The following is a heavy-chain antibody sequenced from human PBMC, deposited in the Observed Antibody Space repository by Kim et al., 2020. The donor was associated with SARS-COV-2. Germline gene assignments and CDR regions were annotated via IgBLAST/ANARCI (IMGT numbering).Heavy chain of an antibody. Sequence: ASVKVSCKASGYTFTGYYMHWVRQAPGQGLEWMGWINPNSGGTNYAQKFQGRVTMTRDTSISTAYMELSRLRSDDTAVYYCARDSAWPLGAIQLWFLGAFDIWGQGTMVTVSS. D-gene: IGHD5-18*01. CDR1: GYTFTGYY. J-gene: IGHJ3*02. CDR3: ARDSAWPLGAIQLWFLGAFDI. V-gene: IGHV1-2*02. CDR2: INPNSGGT.